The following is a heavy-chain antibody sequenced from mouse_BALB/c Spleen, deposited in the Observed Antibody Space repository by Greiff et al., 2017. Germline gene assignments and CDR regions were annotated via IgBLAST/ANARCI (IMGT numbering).Heavy chain of an antibody. J-gene: IGHJ3*01. Sequence: LKQPGSELVRPGASVKLSCKASGYTFTSYWMHWVKQRPGQGLEWIGNIYPGSGSTNYDEKFKSKATLTVDTSSSTAYMQLSSLTSEDSAVYYCTRRDYYGTSFAYWGQGTLVTVSA. V-gene: IGHV1S22*01. CDR3: TRRDYYGTSFAY. CDR1: GYTFTSYW. CDR2: IYPGSGST. D-gene: IGHD1-1*01.